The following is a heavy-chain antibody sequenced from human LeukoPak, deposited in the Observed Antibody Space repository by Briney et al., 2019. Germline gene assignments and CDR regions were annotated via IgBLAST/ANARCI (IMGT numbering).Heavy chain of an antibody. CDR1: GYTFTGYY. Sequence: GASVKVSCKASGYTFTGYYMHWVRQAPGQGLEWMGWINPNSGGTNYAQKFQGRVTMTRDTSISTAYMELSRLRSDDTAVYYCARGGYYDSSGFTLNDYWGQGTLVTVSS. D-gene: IGHD3-22*01. CDR2: INPNSGGT. V-gene: IGHV1-2*02. J-gene: IGHJ4*02. CDR3: ARGGYYDSSGFTLNDY.